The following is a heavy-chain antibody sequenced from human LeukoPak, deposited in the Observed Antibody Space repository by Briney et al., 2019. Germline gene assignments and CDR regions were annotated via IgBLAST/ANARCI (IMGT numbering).Heavy chain of an antibody. CDR2: ISSSSSYI. CDR3: AGYCSSTSCPFDY. V-gene: IGHV3-21*01. J-gene: IGHJ4*02. CDR1: GFTFSSYS. D-gene: IGHD2-2*01. Sequence: GGSLRLSCAAPGFTFSSYSMNWVRQAPGKGLEWVSSISSSSSYIYYADSVKGRFTISRDNAKNSLYLQMNSLRAEDTAVYYCAGYCSSTSCPFDYWGQGTLVTVSS.